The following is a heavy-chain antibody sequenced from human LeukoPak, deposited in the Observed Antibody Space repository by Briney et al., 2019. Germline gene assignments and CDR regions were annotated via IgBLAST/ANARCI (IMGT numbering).Heavy chain of an antibody. V-gene: IGHV1-2*02. CDR1: GYTFSTYY. Sequence: ASVKVSCKTSGYTFSTYYIHWVRQAPGQGLEWMGWINPNSGGTNYAQKFQGRVTMTRDTSISTAYMELSRLRSDDTAVYYCARDYCTNGVCYPWFDPWGQGTLVTVS. CDR3: ARDYCTNGVCYPWFDP. CDR2: INPNSGGT. J-gene: IGHJ5*02. D-gene: IGHD2-8*01.